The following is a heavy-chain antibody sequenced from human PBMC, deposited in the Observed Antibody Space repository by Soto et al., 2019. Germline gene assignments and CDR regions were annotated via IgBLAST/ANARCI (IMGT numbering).Heavy chain of an antibody. CDR1: GYSFTSYW. D-gene: IGHD1-26*01. CDR2: IYPGDSDT. V-gene: IGHV5-51*01. Sequence: EVQLVQSGAEVKKPGESLKISCKGSGYSFTSYWIGWVRQMPGKGLEWMGIIYPGDSDTRYSPSFQGQVTISADKSIRTAYLQWSSLKASDTAMYYCARHNWVGATTVGAYADYGMDVWGQGTTVTVSS. CDR3: ARHNWVGATTVGAYADYGMDV. J-gene: IGHJ6*02.